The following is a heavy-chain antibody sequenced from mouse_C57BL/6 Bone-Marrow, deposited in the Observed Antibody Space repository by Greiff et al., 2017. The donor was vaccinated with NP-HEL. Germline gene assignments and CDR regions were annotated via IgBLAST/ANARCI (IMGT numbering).Heavy chain of an antibody. V-gene: IGHV1-59*01. CDR3: ARCNYYGSSYY. CDR1: GYTFTSYW. D-gene: IGHD1-1*01. CDR2: IDPSDSYT. Sequence: QVQLQQPGAELVRPGTSVKLSCKASGYTFTSYWMHWVKQRPGQGLEWIGVIDPSDSYTNYNQKLKGKATLTVDTSSSTAYMQLSSLTSEDSAVYYCARCNYYGSSYYWGQGTTLTVSS. J-gene: IGHJ2*01.